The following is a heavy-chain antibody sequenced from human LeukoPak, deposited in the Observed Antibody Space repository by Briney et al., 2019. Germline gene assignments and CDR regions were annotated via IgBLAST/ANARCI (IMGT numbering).Heavy chain of an antibody. CDR2: INPNSGGT. D-gene: IGHD5-12*01. V-gene: IGHV1-2*04. Sequence: ASVKVSCKASGYTFTSYDINWVRQATGQGLEWMGWINPNSGGTNYAQKFQGWVTMTRDTSISTAYMELSRLRSDDTAVYYCARHHHRGYSGYASNDYWGQGTLVTVSS. CDR3: ARHHHRGYSGYASNDY. CDR1: GYTFTSYD. J-gene: IGHJ4*02.